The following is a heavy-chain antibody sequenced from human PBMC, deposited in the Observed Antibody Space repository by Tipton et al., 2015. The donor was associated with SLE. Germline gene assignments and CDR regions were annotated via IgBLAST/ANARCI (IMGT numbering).Heavy chain of an antibody. CDR1: GGCISSYY. J-gene: IGHJ6*02. CDR3: ARVTTGLYGMDV. D-gene: IGHD4-17*01. CDR2: IYYSGST. V-gene: IGHV4-59*01. Sequence: TLSLTCTDSGGCISSYYWSWIRQPPGKGLEWIGYIYYSGSTNYNPSLKSRVTISVDTSKNQFSLKLSSVTAADTAGYYCARVTTGLYGMDVWGQGTTVTVSS.